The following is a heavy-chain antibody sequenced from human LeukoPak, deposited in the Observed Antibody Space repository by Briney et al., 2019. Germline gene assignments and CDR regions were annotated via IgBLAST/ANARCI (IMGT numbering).Heavy chain of an antibody. V-gene: IGHV4-30-4*08. D-gene: IGHD4-23*01. CDR2: IYYSGST. J-gene: IGHJ4*02. CDR3: ARVRRYGIYFDY. CDR1: GGSISSGDYY. Sequence: SETLSLTCTVSGGSISSGDYYWSWIRQPLGKGLEWIGYIYYSGSTYYNPSLKSRVTISVDTSKNQFSLKLSSVTAADTAVYYCARVRRYGIYFDYWGQGTLVTVSS.